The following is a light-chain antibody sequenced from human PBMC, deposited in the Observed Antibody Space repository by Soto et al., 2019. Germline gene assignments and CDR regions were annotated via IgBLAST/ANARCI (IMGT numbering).Light chain of an antibody. Sequence: TQSPSSLSASVGDRVTITCRASQSLSNFLAWYQQKPGQAPRLLIYDASNRATGIPVRFSGSGSGTDFTLTISSLEPEDFAVYYCQQRSNLFTFGPGTTVEIK. CDR2: DAS. V-gene: IGKV3-11*01. J-gene: IGKJ3*01. CDR3: QQRSNLFT. CDR1: QSLSNF.